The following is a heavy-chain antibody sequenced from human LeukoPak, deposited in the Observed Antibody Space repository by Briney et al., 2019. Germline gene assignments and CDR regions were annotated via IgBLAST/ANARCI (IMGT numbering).Heavy chain of an antibody. CDR1: GGSISSSNYY. V-gene: IGHV4-39*01. CDR3: GIQMVYAFDY. Sequence: SETLSLTCTVSGGSISSSNYYLGWIRQPPGKVLEWIGSIYHSGSTYYNSSHKSRVTISVDTSKNQFSLKLSSVTAADTAVYYCGIQMVYAFDYWGQGTLVTVSS. J-gene: IGHJ4*02. D-gene: IGHD2-8*01. CDR2: IYHSGST.